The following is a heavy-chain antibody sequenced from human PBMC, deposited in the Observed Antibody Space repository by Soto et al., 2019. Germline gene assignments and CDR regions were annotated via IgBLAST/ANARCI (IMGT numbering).Heavy chain of an antibody. CDR1: GYTFTSYG. D-gene: IGHD4-4*01. V-gene: IGHV1-18*01. CDR2: ISAYNGNT. J-gene: IGHJ3*02. Sequence: ASVKVSCKASGYTFTSYGISWVRQAPGQGLEWMGWISAYNGNTNYAQKLQGRVTMTTDTSTSTAYMELRSLRSDDTAVYYCARDNARDDYTKFAIAFDIWGQGTMVTVSS. CDR3: ARDNARDDYTKFAIAFDI.